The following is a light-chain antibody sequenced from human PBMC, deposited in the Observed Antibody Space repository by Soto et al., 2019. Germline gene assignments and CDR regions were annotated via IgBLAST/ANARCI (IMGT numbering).Light chain of an antibody. CDR2: GAS. Sequence: EIVLTQSPGTLSLSPGERATLSCRASQSVSSSYLAWYQQKPGQAPRLLTYGASSRATGIPDRFSGSGSGTDFTLTISRLEPEDFAVYYCRQYGSSPYTFGQGTKLEIK. CDR1: QSVSSSY. V-gene: IGKV3-20*01. J-gene: IGKJ2*01. CDR3: RQYGSSPYT.